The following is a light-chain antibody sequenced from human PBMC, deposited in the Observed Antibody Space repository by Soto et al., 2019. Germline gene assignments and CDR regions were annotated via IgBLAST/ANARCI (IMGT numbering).Light chain of an antibody. Sequence: QSALTQPASVSGSPGQSITISCTGTSSDVGGYNYVSWYQQHPGKAPKLMIYEVRNRPSGISNRFSGSKSGNTASLTISGLQVEDEADYYCTSYTSSSPYVFGTGTKLTVL. J-gene: IGLJ1*01. V-gene: IGLV2-14*01. CDR2: EVR. CDR3: TSYTSSSPYV. CDR1: SSDVGGYNY.